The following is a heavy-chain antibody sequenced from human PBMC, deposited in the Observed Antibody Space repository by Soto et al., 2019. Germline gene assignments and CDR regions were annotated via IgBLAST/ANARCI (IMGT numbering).Heavy chain of an antibody. V-gene: IGHV4-4*07. D-gene: IGHD6-19*01. Sequence: SETLSLTCTVSGGSISTYYWSWIRQPAGKGLEWIGRIDTSGNTNYNPSLKSRVTMSVDTSKKQFSLKLTSVTAADTAVYYCARYSSDWFQTEGMDVWGQGTTVTSP. J-gene: IGHJ6*02. CDR3: ARYSSDWFQTEGMDV. CDR2: IDTSGNT. CDR1: GGSISTYY.